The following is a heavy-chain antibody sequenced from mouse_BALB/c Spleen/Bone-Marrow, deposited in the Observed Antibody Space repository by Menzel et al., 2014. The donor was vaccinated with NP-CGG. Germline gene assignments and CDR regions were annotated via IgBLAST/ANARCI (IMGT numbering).Heavy chain of an antibody. CDR1: GFTFSSYA. Sequence: EVMLVESGGGLVKPGGSLEPSCAASGFTFSSYAMSWVRQTPEKRLEWVATISSGGSYTYYPDSVKGRFTISRDNAKNTLYLQMSSLRSEDTAMYYCARHGITRLLDYWGQGTTLTVSS. J-gene: IGHJ2*01. CDR3: ARHGITRLLDY. D-gene: IGHD2-4*01. V-gene: IGHV5-9-1*01. CDR2: ISSGGSYT.